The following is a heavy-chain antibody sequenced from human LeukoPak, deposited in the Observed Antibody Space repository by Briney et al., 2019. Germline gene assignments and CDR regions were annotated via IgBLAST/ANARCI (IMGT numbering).Heavy chain of an antibody. Sequence: PGGSLRLSCVGSGFNFSDYYMSWIRQAPGKGLEWVANMKQDGSEKNYVNSVKGRFTISRDNAENSLHLQMNSLRAEDTAVYYCARDFNYYDSSVNYFDYWGQGTLVTVSS. J-gene: IGHJ4*02. CDR2: MKQDGSEK. CDR3: ARDFNYYDSSVNYFDY. V-gene: IGHV3-7*01. CDR1: GFNFSDYY. D-gene: IGHD3-22*01.